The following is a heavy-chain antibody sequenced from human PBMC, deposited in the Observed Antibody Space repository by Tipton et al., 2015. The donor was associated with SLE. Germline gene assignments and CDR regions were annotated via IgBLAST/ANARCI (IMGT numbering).Heavy chain of an antibody. J-gene: IGHJ6*02. Sequence: SLRLSCAASGFSFTSYDMNWVRQAPGKGLEWVSHISSSGRTIYYADSVTGRFTISRDNAKNSLFLQMNSLRAEDTAVYYCARSRKRGGGNLVYYYGMDVWGQGTTVSVSS. CDR3: ARSRKRGGGNLVYYYGMDV. D-gene: IGHD4-23*01. CDR1: GFSFTSYD. CDR2: ISSSGRTI. V-gene: IGHV3-48*03.